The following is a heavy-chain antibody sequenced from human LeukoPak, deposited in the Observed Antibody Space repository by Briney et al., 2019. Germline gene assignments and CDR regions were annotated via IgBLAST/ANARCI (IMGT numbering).Heavy chain of an antibody. D-gene: IGHD2-2*02. CDR2: VDPEDGET. Sequence: AIVKISCKVSGYTFTDYYMHWVQQAPGKGLEWMGLVDPEDGETIYAEKFQGRVTITADTSTDTAYMELSSLRSEDTAVYYCATEPKGYCSSTSCYTGDYWGQGTLVTVSS. CDR1: GYTFTDYY. V-gene: IGHV1-69-2*01. J-gene: IGHJ4*02. CDR3: ATEPKGYCSSTSCYTGDY.